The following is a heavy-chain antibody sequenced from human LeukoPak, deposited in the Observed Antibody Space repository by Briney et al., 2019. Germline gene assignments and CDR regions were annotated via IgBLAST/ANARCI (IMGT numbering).Heavy chain of an antibody. D-gene: IGHD3-3*01. J-gene: IGHJ5*02. CDR3: ARGRFDNWFDP. CDR2: ISSSGSTI. Sequence: PGGSLRLSCAASGFTFSSYEMNWVRQAPGKGLEWVSYISSSGSTIYYADSVKGRFTISRDNAKNSLYLQMNSLRSEDTAVYYCARGRFDNWFDPWGQGTLVTVSS. CDR1: GFTFSSYE. V-gene: IGHV3-48*03.